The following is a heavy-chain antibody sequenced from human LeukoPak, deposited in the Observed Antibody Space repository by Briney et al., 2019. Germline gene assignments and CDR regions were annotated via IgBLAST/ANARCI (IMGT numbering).Heavy chain of an antibody. J-gene: IGHJ5*02. CDR2: INPSGGST. CDR1: GYTFTSYY. CDR3: ARGADPQQLVLGWFDP. V-gene: IGHV1-46*01. Sequence: GASVKVSCKASGYTFTSYYMHWVRQAPGQGLEWMGIINPSGGSTSYAQKFQGRVTITADESTSTAYMELSSLRSEDTAVYYCARGADPQQLVLGWFDPWGQGTLVTVSS. D-gene: IGHD6-13*01.